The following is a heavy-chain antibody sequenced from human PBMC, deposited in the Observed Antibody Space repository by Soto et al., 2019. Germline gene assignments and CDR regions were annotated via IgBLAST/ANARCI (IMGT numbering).Heavy chain of an antibody. J-gene: IGHJ4*02. Sequence: ESGGGVVQPGRSLRLSCAASGFTFSSYGMHWVRQAPGKGLEWVAVIWYDGSNKYYADSAKGRFTISRDNSKNTLYLQMNSLRAEDTAVYYCARDQATVTTHFDSWGQGTLVTVSS. CDR3: ARDQATVTTHFDS. D-gene: IGHD4-17*01. V-gene: IGHV3-33*01. CDR1: GFTFSSYG. CDR2: IWYDGSNK.